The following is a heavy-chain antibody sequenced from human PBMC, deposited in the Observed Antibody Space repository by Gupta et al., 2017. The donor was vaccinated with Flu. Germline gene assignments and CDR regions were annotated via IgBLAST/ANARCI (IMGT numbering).Heavy chain of an antibody. CDR3: ARGDDSSGYDAFDI. CDR2: ISSSSSTI. J-gene: IGHJ3*02. Sequence: EVQLVESGGGLVQPGGSLRLSCAASGFTFSSYSMNWVRQAPGKGLEWVSYISSSSSTIYYADSVKGRFTISRDNAKNSLYLQMNSLRDEDTAVYYCARGDDSSGYDAFDIWGQGTMVTVSS. CDR1: GFTFSSYS. V-gene: IGHV3-48*02. D-gene: IGHD3-22*01.